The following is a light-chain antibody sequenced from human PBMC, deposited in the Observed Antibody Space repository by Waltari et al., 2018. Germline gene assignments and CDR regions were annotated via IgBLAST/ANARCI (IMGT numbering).Light chain of an antibody. CDR1: QSVSSRH. CDR3: QHYATSPEMYT. J-gene: IGKJ2*01. CDR2: AAS. Sequence: EIELTQSPGTLSLSPGERATLPCRASQSVSSRHLACDKHGPGQVPRLLIIAASTRAPGSPDRFSGSGSGTDFTRTISRLEPEDFAVYYCQHYATSPEMYTFGQGTKLEIK. V-gene: IGKV3-20*01.